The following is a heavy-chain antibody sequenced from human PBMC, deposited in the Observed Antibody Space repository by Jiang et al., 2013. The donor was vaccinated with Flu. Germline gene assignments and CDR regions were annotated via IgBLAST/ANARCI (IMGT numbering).Heavy chain of an antibody. J-gene: IGHJ6*04. D-gene: IGHD4-17*01. CDR1: GGSFSGYY. CDR3: ARDRDDYGDYEYYYGMDV. V-gene: IGHV4-34*01. CDR2: INHSGST. Sequence: LLKPSETLSLTCAVYGGSFSGYYWSWIRQPPGKGLEWIGEINHSGSTNYNPSLKSRVTISVDTSKNQFSLKLSSVTAADTAVYYCARDRDDYGDYEYYYGMDVWGKGTTVTVSS.